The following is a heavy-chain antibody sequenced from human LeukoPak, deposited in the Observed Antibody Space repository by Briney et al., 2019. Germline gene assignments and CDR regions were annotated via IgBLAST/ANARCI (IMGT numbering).Heavy chain of an antibody. D-gene: IGHD3-3*01. Sequence: ASVKVSCKASGYTFTSYAMNWVRQAPGQGLEWMGWINTNTGNPTYAQGFTGRLVFSLDTSVSTAYLQISSLKAEDTAVYYCARDLSSHPYYDFWSGYFRGAYGMDVWGQGTTVTVSS. CDR2: INTNTGNP. V-gene: IGHV7-4-1*02. CDR1: GYTFTSYA. CDR3: ARDLSSHPYYDFWSGYFRGAYGMDV. J-gene: IGHJ6*02.